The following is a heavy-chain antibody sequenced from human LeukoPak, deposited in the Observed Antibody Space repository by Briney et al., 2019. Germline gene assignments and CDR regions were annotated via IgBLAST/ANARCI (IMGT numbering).Heavy chain of an antibody. V-gene: IGHV1-2*02. D-gene: IGHD6-13*01. J-gene: IGHJ4*02. CDR2: INPNSGAT. Sequence: ASVKVSCKASGYTFTAYYMHWVRQAPGQGLEWMGWINPNSGATYYEQKFQGRVTMTRDTSISTAYMEVSRLRSDDSAVYYCARYMAAARTFDYWGQGTLVTVSS. CDR3: ARYMAAARTFDY. CDR1: GYTFTAYY.